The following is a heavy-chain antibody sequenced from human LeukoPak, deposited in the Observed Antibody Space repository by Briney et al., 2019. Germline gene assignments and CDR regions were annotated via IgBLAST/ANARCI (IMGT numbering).Heavy chain of an antibody. J-gene: IGHJ4*02. CDR2: INPQSGAT. V-gene: IGHV1-2*02. D-gene: IGHD2-2*01. CDR3: ARGGNYSNLYFPY. Sequence: ASVKVSRKASGYPFSDFYLHWVRQAPGQGPEWMAWINPQSGATNYAQKFQGRVTMTRDMSIRTVYMELTSLRSDDTALYFCARGGNYSNLYFPYWGQGALVTVSS. CDR1: GYPFSDFY.